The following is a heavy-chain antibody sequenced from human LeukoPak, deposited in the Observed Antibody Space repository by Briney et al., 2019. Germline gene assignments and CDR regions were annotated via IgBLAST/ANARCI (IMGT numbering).Heavy chain of an antibody. CDR2: IYYSGST. CDR1: GGSFSGYY. Sequence: SETLSLTCAVYGGSFSGYYWSWIRQPPGKGLEWIGYIYYSGSTNYNPSLKSRVTISVDTSKNQFSLKLSSVTAADTAVYYCARHLPNYYDSSGYYYYYGMDVWGQGTTVTVSS. V-gene: IGHV4-59*08. CDR3: ARHLPNYYDSSGYYYYYGMDV. D-gene: IGHD3-22*01. J-gene: IGHJ6*02.